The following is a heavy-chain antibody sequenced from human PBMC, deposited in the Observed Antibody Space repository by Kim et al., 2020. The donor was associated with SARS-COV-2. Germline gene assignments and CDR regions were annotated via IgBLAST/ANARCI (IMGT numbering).Heavy chain of an antibody. D-gene: IGHD3-16*02. CDR2: IYHSGST. CDR1: GGSISSSNW. J-gene: IGHJ4*02. V-gene: IGHV4-4*02. CDR3: ARDYYDYVWGSYRQYYFGL. Sequence: SETLSLTCAVSGGSISSSNWWSWVRQPPGKGLEWIGGIYHSGSTNYNPPPKSRLTITVDKTKNQFSLQLLSVTAAGTAVYYCARDYYDYVWGSYRQYYFGLWGQGTLVTVSS.